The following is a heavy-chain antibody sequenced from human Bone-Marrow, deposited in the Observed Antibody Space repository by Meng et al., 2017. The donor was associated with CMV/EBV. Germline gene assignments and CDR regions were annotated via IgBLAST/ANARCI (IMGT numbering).Heavy chain of an antibody. Sequence: ASVKVSCKASGYTFTGYYMHWVRQAPGQGLEWMGWINPNSGGTNYAQKFQGRVTMTRDTSISTAYMELSRLRSDDTAVYYCARETDGYGRFADWGQGNLVTVSS. D-gene: IGHD5-24*01. CDR3: ARETDGYGRFAD. V-gene: IGHV1-2*02. CDR1: GYTFTGYY. CDR2: INPNSGGT. J-gene: IGHJ4*02.